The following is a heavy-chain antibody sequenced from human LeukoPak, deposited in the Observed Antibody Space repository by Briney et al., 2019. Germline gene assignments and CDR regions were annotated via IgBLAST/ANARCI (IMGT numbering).Heavy chain of an antibody. CDR1: GGSISSYY. CDR3: ARDGYGNFDY. D-gene: IGHD5-12*01. CDR2: IYYSGST. J-gene: IGHJ4*02. Sequence: SETLSLTCTVSGGSISSYYWSWIRQPPGKGLEWIGYIYYSGSTYYNPSLKSRVTISVDTSKNQFSLKLSSVTAADTAVYYCARDGYGNFDYWGQGTLVTVSS. V-gene: IGHV4-59*12.